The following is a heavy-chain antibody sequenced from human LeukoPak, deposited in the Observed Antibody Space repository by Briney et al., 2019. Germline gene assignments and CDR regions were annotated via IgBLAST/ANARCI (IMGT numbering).Heavy chain of an antibody. J-gene: IGHJ4*02. Sequence: PGGSLRLSCAASVLAFSSYAMSWVRQAPGKGLEWVSTISVASNTFYADSVKGRFTISRDNSRNTVYLQMTSLRADDTAVYYCADYGVSGVRNNFYWGQGTLVTVSS. D-gene: IGHD3-3*01. V-gene: IGHV3-23*01. CDR1: VLAFSSYA. CDR2: ISVASNT. CDR3: ADYGVSGVRNNFY.